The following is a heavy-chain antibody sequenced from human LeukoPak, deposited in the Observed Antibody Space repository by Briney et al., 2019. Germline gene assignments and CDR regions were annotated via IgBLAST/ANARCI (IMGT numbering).Heavy chain of an antibody. J-gene: IGHJ4*02. CDR1: GFTFSSYS. Sequence: GGSLRLSCAASGFTFSSYSMNWVRQAPGRGLEWVSSISSSSSYIYYADSVKGRFTISRDNAKNSLYLQMNSLRAEDTAVYYCARRWSYYDSSGYFDYWGQGTLVTVSS. V-gene: IGHV3-21*01. D-gene: IGHD3-22*01. CDR3: ARRWSYYDSSGYFDY. CDR2: ISSSSSYI.